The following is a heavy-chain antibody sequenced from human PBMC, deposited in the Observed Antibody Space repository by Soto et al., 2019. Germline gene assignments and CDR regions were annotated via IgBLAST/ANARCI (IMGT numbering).Heavy chain of an antibody. Sequence: QVQLVLSGAEVKKPGSSVKVSCKASGGTFSSYAISWVRQAPGQGLEWMGGIIPIFGTANYAQKFQGRVTITADESTSTAYMELSSLRSEDTAVYYCARMAAAASPSAGGWFDPWGQGTLVTVSS. CDR3: ARMAAAASPSAGGWFDP. CDR1: GGTFSSYA. J-gene: IGHJ5*02. V-gene: IGHV1-69*01. D-gene: IGHD6-13*01. CDR2: IIPIFGTA.